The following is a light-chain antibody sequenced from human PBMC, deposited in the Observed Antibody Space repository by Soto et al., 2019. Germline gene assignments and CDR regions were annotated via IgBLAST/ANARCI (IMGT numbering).Light chain of an antibody. Sequence: EIVLTQSPDTLSLSPGERATLSCRASQTVNNNYVAWYQQKPGQAPRLLIFGASTRATSIPARFTGSRSGTEFSLTISSLQSEDFAVYYCQQYSTWPRTFGQGTKVDIK. CDR2: GAS. CDR3: QQYSTWPRT. V-gene: IGKV3-15*01. CDR1: QTVNNN. J-gene: IGKJ1*01.